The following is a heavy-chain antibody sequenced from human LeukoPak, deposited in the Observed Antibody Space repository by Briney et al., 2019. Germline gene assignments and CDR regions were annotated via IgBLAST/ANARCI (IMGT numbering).Heavy chain of an antibody. CDR2: ISSSSSTI. CDR1: GFTFSSYS. J-gene: IGHJ4*02. Sequence: GGSLRLSCAASGFTFSSYSMNWVRQAPGKGLEWVSYISSSSSTIYYADSVKGRFTISRDNAKNSLYLQMNSLRAEDTAVYYCARAVRYCSSTSCYYFDYWGQGTLVTVSS. D-gene: IGHD2-2*01. CDR3: ARAVRYCSSTSCYYFDY. V-gene: IGHV3-48*01.